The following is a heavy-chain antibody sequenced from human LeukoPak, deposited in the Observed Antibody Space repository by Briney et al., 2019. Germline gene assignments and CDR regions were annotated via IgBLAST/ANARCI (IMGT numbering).Heavy chain of an antibody. V-gene: IGHV3-30*09. CDR3: ARDKGRDGYNGSPPYYFDY. D-gene: IGHD5-24*01. Sequence: PGGSLRLSCAASGFTFSSYAMHWVRQAPGKGLEWVAVISYDGSNKYYADSVKGRFAISRDNSKNTLYLQMNSLRAEDTAVYYCARDKGRDGYNGSPPYYFDYWGQGTLVTVSS. J-gene: IGHJ4*02. CDR2: ISYDGSNK. CDR1: GFTFSSYA.